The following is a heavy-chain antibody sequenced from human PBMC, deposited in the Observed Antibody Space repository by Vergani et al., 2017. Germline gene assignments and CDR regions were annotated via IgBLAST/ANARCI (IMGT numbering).Heavy chain of an antibody. CDR2: IYLGGTT. D-gene: IGHD2-2*01. CDR1: GVSMNNYY. CDR3: AGPSRVVVPAALYYYMTV. Sequence: QVQLHESGPGLVKPSETLSLICSVSGVSMNNYYWNWIRQTPGKGLEWIGYIYLGGTTTYNPSLESRVSLSADTSKHQFSLQLTSVTAEDTAVYYCAGPSRVVVPAALYYYMTVWGKGSTVTVS. J-gene: IGHJ6*03. V-gene: IGHV4-59*01.